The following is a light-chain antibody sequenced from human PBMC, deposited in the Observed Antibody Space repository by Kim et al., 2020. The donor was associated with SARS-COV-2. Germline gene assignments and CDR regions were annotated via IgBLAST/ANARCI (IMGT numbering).Light chain of an antibody. V-gene: IGKV4-1*01. Sequence: DVVMTQSPDSLAVSLGERATINCKSSQPVLYSSDHKNYLAWYQQRPGQPPKLLIYWASTRQSGVPDRFSGSGSGTDFTLTISSLQAEDAAVYYCQQYDSSPPMYTFGQGTKLEI. CDR1: QPVLYSSDHKNY. J-gene: IGKJ2*01. CDR2: WAS. CDR3: QQYDSSPPMYT.